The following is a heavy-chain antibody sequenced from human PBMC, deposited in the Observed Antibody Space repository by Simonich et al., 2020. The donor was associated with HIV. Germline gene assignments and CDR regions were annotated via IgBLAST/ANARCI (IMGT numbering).Heavy chain of an antibody. J-gene: IGHJ4*02. V-gene: IGHV1-18*01. CDR1: GYTFSSSG. CDR3: ARGACDGYYFDY. D-gene: IGHD6-25*01. CDR2: ISPYKAKT. Sequence: QVQLVQSGAEVKKPGASVKVSCKASGYTFSSSGINWVRQAHGQGLEWMGWISPYKAKTDYSQKFSGRVTMTTDTSTNTTYMDLSSLRSDDTAMYYCARGACDGYYFDYWGQGTLVTVSS.